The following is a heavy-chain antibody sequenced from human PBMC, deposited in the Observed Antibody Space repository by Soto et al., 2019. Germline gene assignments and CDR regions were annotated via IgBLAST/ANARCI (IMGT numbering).Heavy chain of an antibody. CDR2: INHNSGST. CDR1: GYPFTPYY. Sequence: QVQLVQSGAEVKQPGASVRVSCKASGYPFTPYYIHWVRQAPGQGLEWMGYINHNSGSTIYAQQFLGRITITSDTSINTAYVDLHRLTSDDTAVYYCARIEGSASSTGDWRQGTLVTVSS. D-gene: IGHD6-6*01. J-gene: IGHJ1*01. V-gene: IGHV1-2*02. CDR3: ARIEGSASSTGD.